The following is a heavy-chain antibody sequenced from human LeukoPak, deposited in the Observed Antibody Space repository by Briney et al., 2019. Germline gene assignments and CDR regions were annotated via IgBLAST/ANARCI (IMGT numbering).Heavy chain of an antibody. CDR3: ARVFGVVIDAFDI. V-gene: IGHV1-2*02. CDR2: INPNSGGT. Sequence: GASVKVSRKASGYTFTGYYMHWVRQAPGQGLEWMGWINPNSGGTNYAQKFQGRVTMTRDTSISTAYMELSRLSSDDTAVYYCARVFGVVIDAFDICGQGTMVTVSS. J-gene: IGHJ3*02. D-gene: IGHD3-3*01. CDR1: GYTFTGYY.